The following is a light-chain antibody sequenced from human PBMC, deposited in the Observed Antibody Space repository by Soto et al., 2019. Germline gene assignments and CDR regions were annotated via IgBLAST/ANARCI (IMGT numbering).Light chain of an antibody. Sequence: ILLTQTPSSLSASIGDRVTITCQASQDISNYLNWYQQKPGKVPKLLIYDASNLEGGVPSRFSGSGSGTEFTLTISGLQPEDIATYYCQQNFYLLSFGGGGIVDIK. CDR3: QQNFYLLS. CDR2: DAS. CDR1: QDISNY. J-gene: IGKJ4*01. V-gene: IGKV1-33*01.